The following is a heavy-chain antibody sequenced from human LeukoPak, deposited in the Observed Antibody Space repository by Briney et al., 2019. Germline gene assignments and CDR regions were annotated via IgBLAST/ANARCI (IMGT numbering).Heavy chain of an antibody. V-gene: IGHV4-61*02. J-gene: IGHJ4*02. D-gene: IGHD3-16*01. CDR3: ARDVGERGPFDY. Sequence: PSETLSLTCTVSGGSISSGSYYWSWIRQPAGKGLEWIGRIYTSGSTNYNPSLKSRVTISVDTSKNQFSLKLSSVTAADTAVYYCARDVGERGPFDYWGQGTLATVSS. CDR2: IYTSGST. CDR1: GGSISSGSYY.